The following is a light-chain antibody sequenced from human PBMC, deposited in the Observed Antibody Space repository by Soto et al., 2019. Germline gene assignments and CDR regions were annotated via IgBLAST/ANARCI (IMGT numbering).Light chain of an antibody. J-gene: IGLJ3*02. CDR3: QSYDSSLSSWV. V-gene: IGLV1-40*01. CDR2: RNS. Sequence: QLVLTQPPSVSGAPGQRVTISCTGSSSNIGAGYDGHWYQQLPGTAPKLLIYRNSNRPSGVPDRFSGSKSGTSASLAITGLQAEDEADYYCQSYDSSLSSWVFGGGTKLTVL. CDR1: SSNIGAGYD.